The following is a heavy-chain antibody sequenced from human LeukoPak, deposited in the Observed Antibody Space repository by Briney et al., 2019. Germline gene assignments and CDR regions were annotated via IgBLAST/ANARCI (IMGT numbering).Heavy chain of an antibody. CDR2: IYHSGST. J-gene: IGHJ5*02. CDR3: ARGAEEWELREANWFDP. D-gene: IGHD1-26*01. Sequence: SETLSLTCTVSGYSISSGYYWGWIRQPPGKGLEWIGSIYHSGSTYYNPSLKSRVTISVDTSKNQFSLKLSSVTAADTAVYYCARGAEEWELREANWFDPWGQGTLVTVSS. V-gene: IGHV4-38-2*02. CDR1: GYSISSGYY.